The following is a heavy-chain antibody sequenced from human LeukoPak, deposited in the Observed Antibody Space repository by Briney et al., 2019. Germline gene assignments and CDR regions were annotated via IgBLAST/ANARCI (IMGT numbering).Heavy chain of an antibody. CDR1: GDRVSSNSAA. Sequence: SQTLSLTCAISGDRVSSNSAAWNCIRQSPSRGLEWLGRTYYRSKWYNDYAVSVKSRVTINPDTSKNQFSLQLNSVTPEDTAIYYCAGNNNGWIDYWGQGTLVTVSS. J-gene: IGHJ4*02. V-gene: IGHV6-1*01. D-gene: IGHD6-19*01. CDR3: AGNNNGWIDY. CDR2: TYYRSKWYN.